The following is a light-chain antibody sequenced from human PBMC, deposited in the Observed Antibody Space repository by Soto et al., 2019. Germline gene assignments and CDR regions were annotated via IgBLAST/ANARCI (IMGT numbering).Light chain of an antibody. CDR2: GAS. V-gene: IGKV3-20*01. CDR3: QQYGSSPLT. CDR1: QSVTSN. J-gene: IGKJ4*01. Sequence: EVVMTQSPATLSVSPGESATLSCRASQSVTSNLAWYQQKPGQAPRLLIYGASSRATGIPDRFNGSGSGTDFTLTISRLEPEDFAVYYCQQYGSSPLTFGGGTKVDNK.